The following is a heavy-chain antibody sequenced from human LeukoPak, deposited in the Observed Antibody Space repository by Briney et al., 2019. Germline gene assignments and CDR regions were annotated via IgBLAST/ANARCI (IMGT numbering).Heavy chain of an antibody. J-gene: IGHJ4*02. CDR2: ISGSGTNT. D-gene: IGHD6-6*01. Sequence: GGSLRLSCAASGFTFSSYAMSWVRQAPGKGLEWVSAISGSGTNTYYADSMKGRFTISRDNSKNTLYLQINSLRAEDTAVYYCAKDPFRARISAPDYWGQGTLVTVSS. V-gene: IGHV3-23*01. CDR3: AKDPFRARISAPDY. CDR1: GFTFSSYA.